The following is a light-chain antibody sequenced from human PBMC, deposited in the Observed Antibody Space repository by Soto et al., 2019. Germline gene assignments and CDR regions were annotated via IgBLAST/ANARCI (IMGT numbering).Light chain of an antibody. CDR2: GAS. CDR3: QQSNNWPRT. J-gene: IGKJ1*01. V-gene: IGKV3-15*01. CDR1: QSVSSN. Sequence: EIVMTQSPATLSVSPGERATLSCRASQSVSSNLAWYQQKPGQAPRLLIYGASTRATGIPARFSVSGSGTEFTLTISSLQSEDFAVYYCQQSNNWPRTFGQGTKVEIK.